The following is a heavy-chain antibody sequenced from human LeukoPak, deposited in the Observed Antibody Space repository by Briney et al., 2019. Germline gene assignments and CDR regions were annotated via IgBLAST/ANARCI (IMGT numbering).Heavy chain of an antibody. CDR3: AKDLTSYLENWFDP. J-gene: IGHJ5*02. V-gene: IGHV3-30*04. D-gene: IGHD3-16*01. Sequence: GGSLRLSCAASGFTFSSYAMHWVRQAPGKGLEWVAVISYDGSNKYYADSVKGRFTISRDNSKNTLYLQMNSLRAEDTAVYYCAKDLTSYLENWFDPWGQGTLVTVSS. CDR1: GFTFSSYA. CDR2: ISYDGSNK.